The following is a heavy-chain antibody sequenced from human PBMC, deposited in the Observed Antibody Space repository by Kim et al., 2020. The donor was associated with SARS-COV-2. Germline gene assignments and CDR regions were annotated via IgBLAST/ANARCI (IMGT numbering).Heavy chain of an antibody. CDR3: ARDKNYSIGYYGMDV. Sequence: AGAVKAQFTISRDHTTNPLYLHMNSLRPEDTAVYYCARDKNYSIGYYGMDVWGQGTTVTVSS. J-gene: IGHJ6*02. V-gene: IGHV3-53*01. D-gene: IGHD4-4*01.